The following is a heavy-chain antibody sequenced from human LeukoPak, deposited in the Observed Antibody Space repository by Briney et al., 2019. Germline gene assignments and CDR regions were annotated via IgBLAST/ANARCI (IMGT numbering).Heavy chain of an antibody. CDR2: IYYSGST. D-gene: IGHD1-26*01. V-gene: IGHV4-61*05. CDR1: GGSISSSSYY. CDR3: ARVGGTNYYYYGMDV. Sequence: SETLSLTCTVSGGSISSSSYYWGWIRQPPGKGLEWIGYIYYSGSTNYNPSLKSRVTISVDTSKNQFSLKLSSVTAADTAVYYCARVGGTNYYYYGMDVWGQGTTVTVSS. J-gene: IGHJ6*02.